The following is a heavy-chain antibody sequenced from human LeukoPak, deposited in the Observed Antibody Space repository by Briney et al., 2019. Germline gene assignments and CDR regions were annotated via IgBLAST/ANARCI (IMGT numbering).Heavy chain of an antibody. J-gene: IGHJ4*02. Sequence: HTGGSLRLSCAASGFTVSSNYMNWVRQAPGKGLEWVSVIYSGGSTYYADSVKGRFTISRDNSKNSLYLQMNSLRAEDTAVYYCARSRDYYDSSGHWGQGTLVTVSS. CDR3: ARSRDYYDSSGH. V-gene: IGHV3-66*01. CDR1: GFTVSSNY. CDR2: IYSGGST. D-gene: IGHD3-22*01.